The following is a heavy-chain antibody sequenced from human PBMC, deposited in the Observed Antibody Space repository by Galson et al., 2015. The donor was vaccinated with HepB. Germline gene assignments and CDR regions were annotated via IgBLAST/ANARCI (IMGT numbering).Heavy chain of an antibody. CDR2: ISGTSRTR. CDR1: GLTFSRSS. D-gene: IGHD3-16*01. V-gene: IGHV3-48*01. CDR3: ATDGGGRDFHF. Sequence: SLRLSCAASGLTFSRSSMNWLRQGPGKGLEWIAYISGTSRTRYYADSVKGRFTISRDNADNSLFLQMNSLRVDDTAVYYCATDGGGRDFHFWGQGALVTVSS. J-gene: IGHJ4*02.